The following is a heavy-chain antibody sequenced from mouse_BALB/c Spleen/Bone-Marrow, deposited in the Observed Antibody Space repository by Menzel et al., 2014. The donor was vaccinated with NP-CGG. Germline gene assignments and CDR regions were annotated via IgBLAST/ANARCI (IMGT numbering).Heavy chain of an antibody. V-gene: IGHV2-9*02. CDR2: IWAGGST. CDR1: GFSLTSYG. CDR3: ARVIRYGSYFDY. Sequence: QVQLQQSGPGLVAPSQGLSITCTVSGFSLTSYGVHWVRQPPGKGLEWLGVIWAGGSTNYNSALMSRLSISTDNSKSXVFLKMNSLQTDDTAMYYCARVIRYGSYFDYWGQGTTLTVSS. J-gene: IGHJ2*01. D-gene: IGHD2-14*01.